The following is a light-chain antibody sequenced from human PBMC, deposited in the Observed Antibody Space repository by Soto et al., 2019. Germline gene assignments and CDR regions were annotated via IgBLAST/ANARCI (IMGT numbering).Light chain of an antibody. CDR1: RSDVGGYNY. Sequence: QSALTQPASVSGSPGQSITISCTGTRSDVGGYNYVSWYQQHPGKAPKFMIYEVSNRPSGVSNRFSGSKSGNTASLTISGLQAEDEADYYCSSYTNSSTPWGFGGGTKLTVL. CDR2: EVS. J-gene: IGLJ3*02. V-gene: IGLV2-14*01. CDR3: SSYTNSSTPWG.